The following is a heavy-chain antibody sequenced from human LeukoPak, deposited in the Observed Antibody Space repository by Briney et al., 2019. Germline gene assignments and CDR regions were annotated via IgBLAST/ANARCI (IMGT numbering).Heavy chain of an antibody. J-gene: IGHJ4*02. CDR1: GDSVSSSNYY. CDR3: ARGSVAVDY. V-gene: IGHV4-61*05. CDR2: IYHSGST. D-gene: IGHD4-23*01. Sequence: SETLSLTCAVSGDSVSSSNYYWSWIRQPPGKGLEWIGEIYHSGSTNYNPSLKSRVTISVDKSKNQFSLKLSSVTAADTAVYYCARGSVAVDYWGQGTLVTVSS.